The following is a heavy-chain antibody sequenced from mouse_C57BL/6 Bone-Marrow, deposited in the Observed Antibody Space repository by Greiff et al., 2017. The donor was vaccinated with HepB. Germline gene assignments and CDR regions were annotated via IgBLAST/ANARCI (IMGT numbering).Heavy chain of an antibody. D-gene: IGHD1-1*01. Sequence: EVQLVESGGGLVQPKGSLKLSCAASGFSFNTYAMNWVRQAPAKGLEWVARIRSKSNNYATYYADSVKDRFTISRDDSESMLYLQMNNLKTEDTAMYYCVRGYYGLYYAMDYWGQGTSVTVSS. CDR1: GFSFNTYA. J-gene: IGHJ4*01. CDR2: IRSKSNNYAT. CDR3: VRGYYGLYYAMDY. V-gene: IGHV10-1*01.